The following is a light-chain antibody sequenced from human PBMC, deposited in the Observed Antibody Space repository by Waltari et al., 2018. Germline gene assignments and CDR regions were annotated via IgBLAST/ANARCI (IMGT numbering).Light chain of an antibody. Sequence: DIQMTQSPSPLSASVRDRVTITCRASQHISNYLNWYQQRPGKAPKLLIYAVSSLPTGVPSRFSGSGSGTDFTLTISSLQPEDFAIYFCQQSYSHPRTFGPGTRVDVK. CDR3: QQSYSHPRT. CDR2: AVS. V-gene: IGKV1-39*01. CDR1: QHISNY. J-gene: IGKJ3*01.